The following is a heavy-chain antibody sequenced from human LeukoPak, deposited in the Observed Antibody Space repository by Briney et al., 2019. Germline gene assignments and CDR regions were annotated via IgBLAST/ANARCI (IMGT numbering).Heavy chain of an antibody. CDR3: ARGDGYYGSGSRYYFDY. J-gene: IGHJ4*02. V-gene: IGHV4-61*05. D-gene: IGHD3-10*01. Sequence: SETLSFTCTVSSGSISSSSYYWSWIRQPPGKGLEWIGYIYYGGSTNYNPSLKSRVTISVDTSKNQFSLKLSSVTAADTAVYYCARGDGYYGSGSRYYFDYWGQGTLVTVSS. CDR1: SGSISSSSYY. CDR2: IYYGGST.